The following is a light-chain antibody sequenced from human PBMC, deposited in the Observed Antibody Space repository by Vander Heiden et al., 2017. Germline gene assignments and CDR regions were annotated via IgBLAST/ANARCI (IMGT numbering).Light chain of an antibody. J-gene: IGKJ2*01. CDR1: PTVNNGY. Sequence: EIVLTQSPGTLSLPPWVRATLCCRASPTVNNGYLAWYQQKPGQAPRLLIYATSNRTSGIPDRFSGSGSGTDFTLTISRLEPEDFAVYYCQQAVSSPYTFGQGTKLEIK. V-gene: IGKV3-20*01. CDR2: ATS. CDR3: QQAVSSPYT.